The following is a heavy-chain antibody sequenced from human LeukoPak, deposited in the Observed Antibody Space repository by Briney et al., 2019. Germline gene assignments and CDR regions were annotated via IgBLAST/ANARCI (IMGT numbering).Heavy chain of an antibody. CDR3: ARGTPITMIVVAYFDY. V-gene: IGHV4-4*02. D-gene: IGHD3-22*01. Sequence: SETLSLTCAVSGGSISSSNWWSWVRQPPGKGLEWIGEIYHSGSTNYNPSLKSRVTISVDTSKNQFSLKLSSVTAADTAVYYCARGTPITMIVVAYFDYWGQGTLVTVSS. CDR2: IYHSGST. CDR1: GGSISSSNW. J-gene: IGHJ4*02.